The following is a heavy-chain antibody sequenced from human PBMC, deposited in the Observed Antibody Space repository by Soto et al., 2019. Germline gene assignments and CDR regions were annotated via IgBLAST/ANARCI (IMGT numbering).Heavy chain of an antibody. V-gene: IGHV3-7*01. Sequence: EMQLVESGGGLVQPGGSLRLSCVASGFTFNHYWMSWVRQAPGKGLEWVASIKQDGSEENYVDSVKGRFAISRDNAKNSLYLQMESLRSEDTALYYCARDLSPGNILTGYFVLGGGNDIWGQGTLVTVSP. D-gene: IGHD3-9*01. CDR1: GFTFNHYW. J-gene: IGHJ4*02. CDR2: IKQDGSEE. CDR3: ARDLSPGNILTGYFVLGGGNDI.